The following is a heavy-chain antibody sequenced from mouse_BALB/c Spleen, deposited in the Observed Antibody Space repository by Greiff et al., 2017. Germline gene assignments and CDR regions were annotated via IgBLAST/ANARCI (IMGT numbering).Heavy chain of an antibody. CDR2: ISSGGGST. CDR3: ARGLLRLGGAMDY. CDR1: GFAFSSYD. V-gene: IGHV5-12-1*01. Sequence: EVQGVESGGGLVKPGGSLKLSCAASGFAFSSYDMSWVRQTPEKRLEWVAYISSGGGSTYYPDTVKGRFTISRDNAKNTLYLQMSSLKSEDTTMYYCARGLLRLGGAMDYWGQGTSVTVSS. J-gene: IGHJ4*01. D-gene: IGHD1-2*01.